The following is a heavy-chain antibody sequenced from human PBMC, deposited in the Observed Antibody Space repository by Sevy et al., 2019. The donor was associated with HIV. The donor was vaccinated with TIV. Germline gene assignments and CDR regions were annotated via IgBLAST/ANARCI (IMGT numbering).Heavy chain of an antibody. D-gene: IGHD6-19*01. Sequence: SETLSLTCTVSGGSISSSSYYWGWIRQPPGKGLEWIGSSYYSGSTYYNPSLKSRVTISVDTSKNQFSLKLSSVTAADTAVYYCARQGYSSGLVDYWGQGTLVTVSS. J-gene: IGHJ4*02. V-gene: IGHV4-39*01. CDR2: SYYSGST. CDR3: ARQGYSSGLVDY. CDR1: GGSISSSSYY.